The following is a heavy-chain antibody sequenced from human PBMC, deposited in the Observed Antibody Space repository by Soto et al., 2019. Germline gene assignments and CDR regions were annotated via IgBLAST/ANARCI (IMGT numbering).Heavy chain of an antibody. CDR3: TRDISRGYGMDV. CDR1: GGSISSYY. Sequence: TSETLSLTCTVSGGSISSYYWSWIRQPPGKGLEWIGYIYYSGSTNYNPSLKSRVTISVDTSKNQFSLKLSSVTAADTAVYYCTRDISRGYGMDVWGQGTTVTVSS. J-gene: IGHJ6*02. D-gene: IGHD3-9*01. V-gene: IGHV4-59*01. CDR2: IYYSGST.